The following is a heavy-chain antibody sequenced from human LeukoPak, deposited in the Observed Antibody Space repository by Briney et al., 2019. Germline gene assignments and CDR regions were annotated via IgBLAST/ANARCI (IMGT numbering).Heavy chain of an antibody. J-gene: IGHJ3*02. Sequence: PGGSLRLSCAASGFTFSSYSMNWVRQAPGKGLEWVSSISSSSSYIYYADSVKGRFTISRDNSKNTLYLQMNSLRAEDTAVYYCAASSGSVLAFDIWGQGTMVTVSS. V-gene: IGHV3-21*01. CDR3: AASSGSVLAFDI. CDR2: ISSSSSYI. CDR1: GFTFSSYS. D-gene: IGHD3-10*01.